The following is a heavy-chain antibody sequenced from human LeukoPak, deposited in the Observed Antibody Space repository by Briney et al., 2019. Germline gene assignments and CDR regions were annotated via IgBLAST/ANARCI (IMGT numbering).Heavy chain of an antibody. CDR2: IYPSDSDT. J-gene: IGHJ4*02. CDR1: GYSFTSYW. D-gene: IGHD6-19*01. V-gene: IGHV5-51*01. CDR3: ARPGSGYSSGWAFGY. Sequence: GESLKISCKGSGYSFTSYWIGWVRQMPGKGLEWMGIIYPSDSDTRYSPSFQGQVTISADKSLSTAYLQWSGLKASDTAMYYCARPGSGYSSGWAFGYWGQGTLVTVSS.